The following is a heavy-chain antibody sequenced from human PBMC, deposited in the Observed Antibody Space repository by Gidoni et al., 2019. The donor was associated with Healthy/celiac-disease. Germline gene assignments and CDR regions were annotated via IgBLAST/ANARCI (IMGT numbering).Heavy chain of an antibody. Sequence: QVQLVQSGAEVKKPGATVKVPCKASGYTFTGYYMHWVRQSPGQGLEWMGWINPNSGGTNYAQKFQGWVTMTRDTSISTAYMELSRLRSDDTAVYYCAREGTIFGVVIGIPGYYGMDVWGQGTTVTVSS. CDR1: GYTFTGYY. V-gene: IGHV1-2*04. D-gene: IGHD3-3*01. J-gene: IGHJ6*02. CDR3: AREGTIFGVVIGIPGYYGMDV. CDR2: INPNSGGT.